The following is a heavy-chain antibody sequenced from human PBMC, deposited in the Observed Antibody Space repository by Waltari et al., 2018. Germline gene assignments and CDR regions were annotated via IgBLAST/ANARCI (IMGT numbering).Heavy chain of an antibody. CDR1: GFTFSNFG. J-gene: IGHJ3*01. CDR3: VKDGDFFVSGYDAFDV. D-gene: IGHD4-17*01. V-gene: IGHV3-30*02. CDR2: IRYDGNNK. Sequence: VQLEEFGGGVVPPGGSLTLSCAASGFTFSNFGMHWVRQAPGKGLGCLIFIRYDGNNKYHADSVKGRFIISRDNSKNTLYLQINSLRADDTATYYCVKDGDFFVSGYDAFDVWGQGTMVTVSS.